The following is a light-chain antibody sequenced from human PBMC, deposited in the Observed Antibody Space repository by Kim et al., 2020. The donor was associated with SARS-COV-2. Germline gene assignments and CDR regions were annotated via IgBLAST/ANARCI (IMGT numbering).Light chain of an antibody. CDR2: LEGSGSY. CDR3: ETWDSNTVV. CDR1: SGHSSYI. J-gene: IGLJ1*01. V-gene: IGLV4-60*03. Sequence: QPVLTQSSSASASLGSSVKLTCTLSSGHSSYIIAWHQQQPGKAPRYLMKLEGSGSYNKGSGVPDRFSGSSSGADRYLTISNLQSEDEADYYCETWDSNTVVFGTGTKVTVL.